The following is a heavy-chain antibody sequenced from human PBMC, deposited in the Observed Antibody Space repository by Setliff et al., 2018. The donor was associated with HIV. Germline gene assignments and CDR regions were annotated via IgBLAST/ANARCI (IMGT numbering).Heavy chain of an antibody. Sequence: GASVKVSCKASGYTFTSFGISWVRQAPGQGLEWMGWISAYNGNTNYAQKLQGRVTMTTDTSTSTAYMELRSLRSDDTAVYYCARDFTYDYDSSGPGWGQGTLVTVSS. CDR1: GYTFTSFG. V-gene: IGHV1-18*01. D-gene: IGHD3-22*01. CDR2: ISAYNGNT. CDR3: ARDFTYDYDSSGPG. J-gene: IGHJ4*02.